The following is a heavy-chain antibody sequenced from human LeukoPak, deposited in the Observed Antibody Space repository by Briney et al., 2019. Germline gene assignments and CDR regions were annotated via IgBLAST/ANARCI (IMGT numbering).Heavy chain of an antibody. Sequence: SETLSLTCTVSGGSISSFYWSWIRQPPGKGLEWIGNFYYSGSTNYNPSLKSRVTISVDTSKNQFSLNLSPVTAADTAVYYCARQSSSWYDFDYWGQGTLVTVSS. V-gene: IGHV4-59*08. J-gene: IGHJ4*02. CDR3: ARQSSSWYDFDY. D-gene: IGHD6-13*01. CDR1: GGSISSFY. CDR2: FYYSGST.